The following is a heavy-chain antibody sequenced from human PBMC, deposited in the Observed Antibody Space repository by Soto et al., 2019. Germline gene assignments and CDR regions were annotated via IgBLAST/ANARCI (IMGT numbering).Heavy chain of an antibody. D-gene: IGHD5-12*01. CDR3: ARDQGGYGIFDD. V-gene: IGHV1-18*04. CDR2: ISGHNGVT. J-gene: IGHJ4*02. Sequence: QVQLVQSGPEVKKPEASVKVSFKTSGYTFTSSVIIWVRQAPGQRPEWMGWISGHNGVTNIERNLQERVTLTIDSSTTTGYMEVRSLSFAETAIYDCARDQGGYGIFDDWGQGTLVTVSS. CDR1: GYTFTSSV.